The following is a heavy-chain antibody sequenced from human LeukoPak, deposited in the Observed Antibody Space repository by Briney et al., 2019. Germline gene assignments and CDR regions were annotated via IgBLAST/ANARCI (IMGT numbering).Heavy chain of an antibody. J-gene: IGHJ4*02. Sequence: GESLKISCKGSGYSFTSYWIGWVRQMPGKGLEWMGIIYPGDSDTRYSPSFQGQVTISADKSISTAYLQWSSLKASDTAMYYCARTYYYDSSGYPHPDYWGQGTLVTVSS. D-gene: IGHD3-22*01. V-gene: IGHV5-51*01. CDR3: ARTYYYDSSGYPHPDY. CDR2: IYPGDSDT. CDR1: GYSFTSYW.